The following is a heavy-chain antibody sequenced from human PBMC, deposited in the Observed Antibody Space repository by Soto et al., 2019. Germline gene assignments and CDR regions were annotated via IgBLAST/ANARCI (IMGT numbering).Heavy chain of an antibody. V-gene: IGHV3-23*01. J-gene: IGHJ4*02. CDR2: ISGSGGST. Sequence: GGSLRLSCAASGFTFSSYAMSWVRQAPGKGLEWVSAISGSGGSTYYADSVKGRFTISRDNSKNTLYLQMNSLRAEDTAVYYCAKPSSPYYYDSSGYYLVLDYWGQGTLVTVSS. D-gene: IGHD3-22*01. CDR3: AKPSSPYYYDSSGYYLVLDY. CDR1: GFTFSSYA.